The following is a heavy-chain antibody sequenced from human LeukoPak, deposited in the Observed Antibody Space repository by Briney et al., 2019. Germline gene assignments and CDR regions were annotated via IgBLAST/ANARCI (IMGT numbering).Heavy chain of an antibody. CDR1: GFTFSTYT. J-gene: IGHJ3*02. Sequence: GGSLRLSCAASGFTFSTYTINWVRQAPGKGLEWVSSISGRSTYIYYADSVRGRFTISRDNAKNSLYLQMNSLRAGDTAVYYCARDHTADDNSAYYYAAFDIWGQGTMVTVS. CDR2: ISGRSTYI. V-gene: IGHV3-21*01. D-gene: IGHD3-22*01. CDR3: ARDHTADDNSAYYYAAFDI.